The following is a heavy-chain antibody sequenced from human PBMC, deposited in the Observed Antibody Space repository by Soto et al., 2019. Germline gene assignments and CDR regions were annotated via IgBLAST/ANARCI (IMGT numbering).Heavy chain of an antibody. J-gene: IGHJ4*02. Sequence: QVQLVQSGAEVKKPGASVKVSCKASGYTFTSYGISWVRQAPGQGLEWLGWISAYNGNTNYAQKLQGKVTMTTDTSTSTAYVELRSLRSDDTAVYYCARLYRITMVRGELSEYWGQGALVTVSS. D-gene: IGHD3-10*01. CDR1: GYTFTSYG. V-gene: IGHV1-18*01. CDR3: ARLYRITMVRGELSEY. CDR2: ISAYNGNT.